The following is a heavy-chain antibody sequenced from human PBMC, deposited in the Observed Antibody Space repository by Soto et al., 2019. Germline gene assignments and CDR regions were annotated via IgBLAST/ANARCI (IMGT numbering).Heavy chain of an antibody. CDR2: INSDGSST. Sequence: GGSLRLSCAASGFTFSSYWMHWVRQAPGKGLVWVSRINSDGSSTSYADSVKGRFTISRDNAKNTLYLQMNSLRAEDTAVYYCARGAYSGSWGDWYFDLWGRGTLVTVSS. D-gene: IGHD1-26*01. CDR1: GFTFSSYW. J-gene: IGHJ2*01. CDR3: ARGAYSGSWGDWYFDL. V-gene: IGHV3-74*01.